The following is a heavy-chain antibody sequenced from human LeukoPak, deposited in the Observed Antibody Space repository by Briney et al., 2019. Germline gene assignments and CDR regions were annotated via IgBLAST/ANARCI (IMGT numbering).Heavy chain of an antibody. CDR3: ARALPTVTTYFDS. Sequence: SETLSLTCAVDGGSLSGYYWSWIRQPPGKGLEWIGEINPTGSTNYNPSLKNRVTISADTSKSQFSLELSSVTAADTAVFYCARALPTVTTYFDSWGQGTLVNVSS. D-gene: IGHD4-17*01. V-gene: IGHV4-34*01. CDR2: INPTGST. J-gene: IGHJ4*02. CDR1: GGSLSGYY.